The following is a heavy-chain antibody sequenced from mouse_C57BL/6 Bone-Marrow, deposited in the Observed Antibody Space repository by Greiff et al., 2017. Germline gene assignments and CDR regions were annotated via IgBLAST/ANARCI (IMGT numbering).Heavy chain of an antibody. Sequence: ESGPELVKPGASVKISCKASGYAFSSSWMNWVKQRPGKGLEWIGRIYPGDGDTNYNGKFKGKATLTADKSSSTAYMQLSSLTSEDSAVYFCAREIYYYYFDYWGQGTTLTVSS. V-gene: IGHV1-82*01. D-gene: IGHD1-1*01. J-gene: IGHJ2*01. CDR3: AREIYYYYFDY. CDR1: GYAFSSSW. CDR2: IYPGDGDT.